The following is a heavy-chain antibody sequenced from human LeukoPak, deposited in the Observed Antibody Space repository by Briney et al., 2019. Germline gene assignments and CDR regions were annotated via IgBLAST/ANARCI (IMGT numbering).Heavy chain of an antibody. J-gene: IGHJ4*02. V-gene: IGHV3-7*01. CDR1: GYTSSGHS. CDR2: INLDGSER. CDR3: GRVIAGAIDY. Sequence: GGSLRLSCAASGYTSSGHSMTWVRQAPGKGLEWVANINLDGSERFYVDFVKGRFTISRDNADNSMYLQMNSLRAEDTAVYYCGRVIAGAIDYWGQGTLVTVSS. D-gene: IGHD6-13*01.